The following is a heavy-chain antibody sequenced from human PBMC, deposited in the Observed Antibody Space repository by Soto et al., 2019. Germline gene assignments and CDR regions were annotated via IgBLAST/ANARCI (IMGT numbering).Heavy chain of an antibody. CDR2: ISAYNCNT. J-gene: IGHJ5*02. CDR1: GYTFTSYG. CDR3: ARGFSQYNWFDP. V-gene: IGHV1-18*01. Sequence: ASVKVSCKASGYTFTSYGISWVRQAPGQGFEWMGWISAYNCNTNYAQKLQGRVTMTTDTSTSTAYMELRSLRSDDTAVYYCARGFSQYNWFDPWGQGTLVTVSS. D-gene: IGHD3-3*02.